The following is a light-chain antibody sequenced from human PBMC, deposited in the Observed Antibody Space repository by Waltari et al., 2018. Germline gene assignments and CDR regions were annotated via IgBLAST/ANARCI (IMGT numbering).Light chain of an antibody. J-gene: IGLJ2*01. CDR1: VNKFVGII. Sequence: SALPHPAPCPGPLGQPSPSPSPGPVNKFVGIIIVSWYQQSPGKAPKCMVYDVNKRPSGVSNRFSGSKSGNTASLTISGLQAEDEADYYCSSYTSRTTLVFGGGTRLTVL. CDR3: SSYTSRTTLV. V-gene: IGLV2-14*01. CDR2: DVN.